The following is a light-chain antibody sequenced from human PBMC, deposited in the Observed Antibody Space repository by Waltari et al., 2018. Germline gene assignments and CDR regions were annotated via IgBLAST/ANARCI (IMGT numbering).Light chain of an antibody. Sequence: QSALTQPASVSGSPGQSITIPCTGTSNDISLYDYVSWYQQYPGKAPNLIIYDVSNRPSGVSNRFSGSSSGNTASLTISGLQAEDEADYYCSSYSRSSTLVVFGGGAKLTV. J-gene: IGLJ3*02. CDR3: SSYSRSSTLVV. V-gene: IGLV2-14*01. CDR2: DVS. CDR1: SNDISLYDY.